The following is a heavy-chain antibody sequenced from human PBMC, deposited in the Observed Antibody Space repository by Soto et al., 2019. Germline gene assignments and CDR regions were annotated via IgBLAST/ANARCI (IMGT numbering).Heavy chain of an antibody. D-gene: IGHD3-10*01. V-gene: IGHV1-69*13. CDR2: IIPIFGTA. J-gene: IGHJ4*02. CDR3: ARTKSITMAIDY. CDR1: GGTFSSYA. Sequence: ASVKVSCKASGGTFSSYAISWVRQAPGQGLEWMGGIIPIFGTANYAQKFQGRVTITADESTSTAYMELSSLRSEDTAVYYCARTKSITMAIDYWGQGTLVTVSS.